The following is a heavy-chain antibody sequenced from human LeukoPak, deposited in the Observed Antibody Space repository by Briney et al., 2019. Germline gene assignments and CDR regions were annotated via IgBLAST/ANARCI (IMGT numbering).Heavy chain of an antibody. CDR2: INSDGSST. CDR1: GFTFSSYW. D-gene: IGHD6-13*01. Sequence: GGSLRLSCAASGFTFSSYWMHWVRQAPGKGLVWVSRINSDGSSTSYADSVKGRFTISRDNAKNTLYLQMNSLRAEDTAVYYCAKFANFPAAVRVPYFDYWGQGTLVTVSS. J-gene: IGHJ4*02. V-gene: IGHV3-74*01. CDR3: AKFANFPAAVRVPYFDY.